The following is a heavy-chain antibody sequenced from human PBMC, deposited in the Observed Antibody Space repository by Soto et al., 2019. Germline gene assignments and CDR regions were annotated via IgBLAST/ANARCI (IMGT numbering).Heavy chain of an antibody. CDR3: ARHRGDPTLAFDT. D-gene: IGHD2-21*01. CDR2: IYYSGST. Sequence: QVQLQESGPGLVKPSETLSLTCTVSDGSVSSGSYYWNWIRQPPGKGLEWIGFIYYSGSTHYNPSLQSRVTISVDTSGNQFSLRLSSVTAAATAIYYCARHRGDPTLAFDTWGQGTMVTVSS. J-gene: IGHJ3*02. V-gene: IGHV4-61*01. CDR1: DGSVSSGSYY.